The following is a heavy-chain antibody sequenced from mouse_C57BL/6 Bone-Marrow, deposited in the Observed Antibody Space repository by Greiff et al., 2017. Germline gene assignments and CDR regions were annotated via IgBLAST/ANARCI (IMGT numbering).Heavy chain of an antibody. CDR3: ASSGRLWLRLWDY. CDR2: IYPGSGST. J-gene: IGHJ2*01. Sequence: QVQLKQPGAELVKPGASVKMSCKASGYTFTSYWITWVKQRPGQGLEWIGDIYPGSGSTNYNEKFKSKATLTVDPSSSTAYMQLSSLTSEDSAVYYCASSGRLWLRLWDYGGQGTTLTVSA. CDR1: GYTFTSYW. V-gene: IGHV1-55*01. D-gene: IGHD2-2*01.